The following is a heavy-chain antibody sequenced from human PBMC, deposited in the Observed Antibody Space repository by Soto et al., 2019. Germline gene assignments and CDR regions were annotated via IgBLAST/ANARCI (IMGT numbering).Heavy chain of an antibody. CDR2: ISSSSSYI. D-gene: IGHD3-22*01. V-gene: IGHV3-21*01. CDR3: ARVGVGNSSGYHNYYYYYGMDV. CDR1: GFTFSSYS. Sequence: EVQLVESGGGLVKPGGSLRLSCAASGFTFSSYSMNWVRQAPGKGLEWVSSISSSSSYIYYADSVKGRFTISRDNAKTALDVQMNSLRAEDTAVYYCARVGVGNSSGYHNYYYYYGMDVWGQGTTVTVSS. J-gene: IGHJ6*02.